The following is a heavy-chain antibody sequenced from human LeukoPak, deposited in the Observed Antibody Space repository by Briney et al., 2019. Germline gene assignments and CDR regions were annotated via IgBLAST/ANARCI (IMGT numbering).Heavy chain of an antibody. V-gene: IGHV4-34*01. CDR1: GGSFSGYY. Sequence: PSETLSLTCAVYGGSFSGYYWSWIRQPPGKGLEWIGEINHSGSTNYNPSLKSRVTISVDTSKNQFSLKLSSVTAADTAVYYCARATYYYGSGSYYYDYGMDVWGQGTTVTVSS. J-gene: IGHJ6*02. CDR2: INHSGST. D-gene: IGHD3-10*01. CDR3: ARATYYYGSGSYYYDYGMDV.